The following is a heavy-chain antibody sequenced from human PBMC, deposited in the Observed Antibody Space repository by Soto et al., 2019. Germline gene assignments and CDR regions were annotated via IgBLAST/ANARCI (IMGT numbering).Heavy chain of an antibody. Sequence: QVQLVESGGGVVQPGRSLRLSCAASGFTFSSYAMHWVRQAPGKGLEWVAVISYDGSNKYYADSVKGRFTISRDNSKNPLYLQMTSLRAEDTAVYYCASTGIPVAGTPYYFDYWGQGTLVTVSS. CDR1: GFTFSSYA. CDR3: ASTGIPVAGTPYYFDY. J-gene: IGHJ4*02. V-gene: IGHV3-30-3*01. D-gene: IGHD6-19*01. CDR2: ISYDGSNK.